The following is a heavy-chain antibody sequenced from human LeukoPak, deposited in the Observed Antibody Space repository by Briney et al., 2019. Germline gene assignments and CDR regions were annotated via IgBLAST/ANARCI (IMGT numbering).Heavy chain of an antibody. V-gene: IGHV1-18*01. CDR2: ISAYNGNT. CDR1: GYTFTSYG. Sequence: GVSAKSSCTPSGYTFTSYGISRARHAPGQRHEWMGWISAYNGNTNYAQKLQGRVTMTTDTSTSTAYMELRSLRSDDTAVYYRARETEGGYCSSTSCPDAFDIWGQGTMVTVSS. D-gene: IGHD2-2*01. J-gene: IGHJ3*02. CDR3: ARETEGGYCSSTSCPDAFDI.